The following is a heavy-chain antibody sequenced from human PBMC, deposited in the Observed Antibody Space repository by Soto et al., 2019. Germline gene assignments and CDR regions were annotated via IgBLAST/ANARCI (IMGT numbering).Heavy chain of an antibody. CDR1: GGSMSNYY. D-gene: IGHD6-19*01. CDR3: ARGGWSVDL. CDR2: IYYSGDT. J-gene: IGHJ5*02. V-gene: IGHV4-59*01. Sequence: SETLSLTCTVSGGSMSNYYWSWIRQPPGKGLEYIGYIYYSGDTNYNPSFRSRATISIDTSRNQFSLILSSVSAADTAVYYCARGGWSVDLWGQGILVTVSS.